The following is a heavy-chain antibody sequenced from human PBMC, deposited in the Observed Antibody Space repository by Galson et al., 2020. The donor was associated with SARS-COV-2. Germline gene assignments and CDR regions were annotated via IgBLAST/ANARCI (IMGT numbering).Heavy chain of an antibody. J-gene: IGHJ5*02. CDR3: ARGRTVTTFYPRGNWFDP. V-gene: IGHV4-34*01. D-gene: IGHD4-4*01. Sequence: SETLSLTCAVYGGSFSGYYWSWIRQPPGKGLEWIGEINHSGSTNYNPSLKSRVTISVDTSKNQFSLKLSSVTAADTAVYYCARGRTVTTFYPRGNWFDPWGQGTLVTVSS. CDR2: INHSGST. CDR1: GGSFSGYY.